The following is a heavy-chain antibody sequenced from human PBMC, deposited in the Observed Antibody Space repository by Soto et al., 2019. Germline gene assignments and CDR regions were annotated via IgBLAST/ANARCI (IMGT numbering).Heavy chain of an antibody. CDR3: ARGGARWPGYFDS. CDR2: IYYSGSS. V-gene: IGHV4-30-4*08. Sequence: TLSLTCSVSGGSISGDYYWSWIRQSPEKGLEWIGYIYYSGSSYSNPALQSRLSMSLDTSKNQFSLKLRSVTAADTAVYCCARGGARWPGYFDSWGQGALVTVS. CDR1: GGSISGDYY. D-gene: IGHD2-15*01. J-gene: IGHJ4*02.